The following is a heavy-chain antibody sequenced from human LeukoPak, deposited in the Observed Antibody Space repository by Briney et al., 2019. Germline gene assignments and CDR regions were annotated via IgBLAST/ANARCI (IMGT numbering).Heavy chain of an antibody. CDR1: GYTFTGHY. D-gene: IGHD6-13*01. CDR3: ARARQGAGTYAFDI. Sequence: GASVKVSCKAPGYTFTGHYMQWVRQAPGQGLEWMGWISPNSGDTLHAQKFQGRVTMARDTSINTAYMELSNLRSDDTAVYYCARARQGAGTYAFDIWGQGTMVTVSS. V-gene: IGHV1-2*02. J-gene: IGHJ3*02. CDR2: ISPNSGDT.